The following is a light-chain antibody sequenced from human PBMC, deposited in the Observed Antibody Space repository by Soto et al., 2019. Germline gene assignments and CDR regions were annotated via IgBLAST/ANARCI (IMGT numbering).Light chain of an antibody. CDR2: EVN. Sequence: QSALTQPASVSGSPGQSITISCTGTSSDVGGYDYVSWYQQHPAKAPKLLIYEVNNRPSGVSTRFSGSKSGNTASLTISGLQADDEADYYCRSYTTSSTSVFGNGTKLTVL. V-gene: IGLV2-14*01. J-gene: IGLJ1*01. CDR1: SSDVGGYDY. CDR3: RSYTTSSTSV.